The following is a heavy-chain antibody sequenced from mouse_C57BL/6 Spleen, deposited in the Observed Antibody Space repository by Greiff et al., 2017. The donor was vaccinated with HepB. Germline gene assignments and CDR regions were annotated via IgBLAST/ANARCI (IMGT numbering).Heavy chain of an antibody. J-gene: IGHJ1*03. D-gene: IGHD3-2*02. CDR3: ARDSSGYWYFDV. CDR1: GYTFTSYW. CDR2: IDPNSGGT. Sequence: QVHVKQSGAELVKPGASVKLSCKASGYTFTSYWMHWVKQRPGRGLEWIGRIDPNSGGTKYNEKFKSKATLTVDKPSSTAYMQLSSLTSEDAAVYYCARDSSGYWYFDVWGTGTTVTVSS. V-gene: IGHV1-72*01.